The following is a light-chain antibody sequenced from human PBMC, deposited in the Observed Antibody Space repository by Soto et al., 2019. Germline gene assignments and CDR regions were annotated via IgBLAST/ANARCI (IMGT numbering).Light chain of an antibody. CDR1: QGVSSY. V-gene: IGKV1-9*01. CDR3: QQLNSYPT. J-gene: IGKJ5*01. Sequence: IQLTQSPSSLSASVGDRVTITCRASQGVSSYLAWYQQKAWKAPKLLIYAASTVQSGVPSRFSGSGSGTDFTLTISSLQPEDFATYYCQQLNSYPTFGQGTRLEIK. CDR2: AAS.